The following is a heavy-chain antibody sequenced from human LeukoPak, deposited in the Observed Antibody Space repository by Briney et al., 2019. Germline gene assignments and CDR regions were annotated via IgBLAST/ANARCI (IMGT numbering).Heavy chain of an antibody. V-gene: IGHV3-48*01. D-gene: IGHD1-1*01. J-gene: IGHJ4*02. CDR1: GFPFSSYG. CDR3: VRVKGTYFDF. CDR2: ISASGSNI. Sequence: GGSLRLSCAASGFPFSSYGMNWVRQAPGKGLEWVSYISASGSNIYYLDSVKGRFTVSRDNAMNSLFLQMDRPRAEDTAVYYCVRVKGTYFDFWGQGTLVTVSS.